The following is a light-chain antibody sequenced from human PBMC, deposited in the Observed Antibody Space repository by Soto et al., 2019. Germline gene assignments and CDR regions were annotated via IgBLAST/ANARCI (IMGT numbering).Light chain of an antibody. Sequence: QSALTQPASVSGSPGQSITVSCTGTSSDVGAYNYVSWYQQHPGKAPKLMIYDVSDRPSGVSNRFSGSKSGNTASLTISGLQAEDEADYYCSSYTSSSIGVFGGGTKVTVL. J-gene: IGLJ3*02. CDR1: SSDVGAYNY. CDR3: SSYTSSSIGV. V-gene: IGLV2-14*01. CDR2: DVS.